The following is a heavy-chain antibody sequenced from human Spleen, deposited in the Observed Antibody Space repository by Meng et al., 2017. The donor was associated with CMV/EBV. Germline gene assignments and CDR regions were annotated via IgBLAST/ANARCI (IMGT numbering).Heavy chain of an antibody. D-gene: IGHD6-19*01. Sequence: ASVKVSCKASGYTFTSYGISWVRQAPGQGLEWMGWISAYNGNTNYAQKLQGRVTMTTDTSTSTAYMELRSLRSEDAAIYYCARSKAVRTLRSATKFDYWGQGTLVTVSS. CDR1: GYTFTSYG. V-gene: IGHV1-18*01. CDR2: ISAYNGNT. J-gene: IGHJ4*02. CDR3: ARSKAVRTLRSATKFDY.